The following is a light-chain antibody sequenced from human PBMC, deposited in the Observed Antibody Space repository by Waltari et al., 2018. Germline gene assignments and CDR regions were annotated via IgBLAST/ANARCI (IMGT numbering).Light chain of an antibody. J-gene: IGLJ2*01. CDR2: EVS. CDR1: SSDVGGYNY. CDR3: RSYAGSNKVV. V-gene: IGLV2-8*01. Sequence: QSALTQPPSASGSPGQSVTISCTGTSSDVGGYNYVSWYQQHPGKAPKLMIYEVSTRTSGAPDGFSGAKSGNTASLTVSGLQAEDEADYYCRSYAGSNKVVFGGGTKLTVL.